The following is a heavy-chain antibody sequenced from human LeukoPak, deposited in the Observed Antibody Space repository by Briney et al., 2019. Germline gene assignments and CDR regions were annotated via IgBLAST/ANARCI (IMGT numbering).Heavy chain of an antibody. CDR1: GYSFTSYW. CDR3: ARPHSNYVYYFDY. CDR2: IYPGDSDT. D-gene: IGHD4-11*01. Sequence: GESLKISCKGSGYSFTSYWIAWVRQMPEKGLEWMGIIYPGDSDTRYSPSFQGQVTISADKSITTAYLQWSSLKASDTAMYYCARPHSNYVYYFDYWGQGTLVTVSS. J-gene: IGHJ4*02. V-gene: IGHV5-51*01.